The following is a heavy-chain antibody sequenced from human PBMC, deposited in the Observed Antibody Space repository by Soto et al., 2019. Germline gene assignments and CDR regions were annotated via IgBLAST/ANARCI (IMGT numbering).Heavy chain of an antibody. CDR2: IWYDGSNK. Sequence: PGGSLRLSCAASGFTFSSYGMHWVRQAPGKGLEWVAVIWYDGSNKYYADSVKGRFTISRDNSKNTLYLQMNSLRAEDTAVYYCARDQGLYYYDSSGYYGFDYWGQGTLVTVSS. V-gene: IGHV3-33*01. D-gene: IGHD3-22*01. J-gene: IGHJ4*02. CDR1: GFTFSSYG. CDR3: ARDQGLYYYDSSGYYGFDY.